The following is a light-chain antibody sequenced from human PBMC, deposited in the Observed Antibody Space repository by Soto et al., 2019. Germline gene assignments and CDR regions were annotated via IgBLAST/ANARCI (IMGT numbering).Light chain of an antibody. CDR1: SSDIGGYNY. J-gene: IGLJ1*01. CDR2: EVS. V-gene: IGLV2-14*01. CDR3: SSYTSGSTLYV. Sequence: QSVLTQPASVSGSPGQSITISCAGTSSDIGGYNYVSWYQQHPGKAPKVMIYEVSNRPSGVSNRFSGSKSGNTASLTISGLQAEDEADYYCSSYTSGSTLYVFGSGTKVTVL.